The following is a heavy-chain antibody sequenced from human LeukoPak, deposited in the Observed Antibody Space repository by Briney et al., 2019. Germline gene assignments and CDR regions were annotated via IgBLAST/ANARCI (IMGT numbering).Heavy chain of an antibody. CDR2: INQSGST. CDR1: GGSFSVHY. J-gene: IGHJ4*02. Sequence: PSETLSLTCAVSGGSFSVHYWSWIRQPPGKGLEWIGEINQSGSTTYNPSLKSRVTVSVDTSKIQFSLKLSSVTAADTAVYYCATSYIGGFGKPDYWGQGTLVTVSS. V-gene: IGHV4-34*01. D-gene: IGHD2-15*01. CDR3: ATSYIGGFGKPDY.